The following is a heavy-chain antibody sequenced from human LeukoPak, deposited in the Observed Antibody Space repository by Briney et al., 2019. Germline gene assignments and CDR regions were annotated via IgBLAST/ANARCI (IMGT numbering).Heavy chain of an antibody. J-gene: IGHJ6*03. CDR1: GFTFSSYG. V-gene: IGHV3-33*06. D-gene: IGHD6-13*01. CDR3: AKDTGLAAPNYYMDV. Sequence: GRSLRLSCAASGFTFSSYGMHWVRQAPGKGLEWVAVIWYDGSNKYYADSVKGRFTISRDNSKNTLYLQMNSLRAEDTAVYYCAKDTGLAAPNYYMDVWGKGTTVTVSS. CDR2: IWYDGSNK.